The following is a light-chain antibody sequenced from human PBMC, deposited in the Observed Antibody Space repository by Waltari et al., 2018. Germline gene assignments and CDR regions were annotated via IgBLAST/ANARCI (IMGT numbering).Light chain of an antibody. CDR3: HQYYSIPYT. V-gene: IGKV4-1*01. CDR1: QRVFYSSYNQND. J-gene: IGKJ2*01. Sequence: DIVMTQSPDSLSVSLGERATINCKSSQRVFYSSYNQNDLAWYQQKPGQPPKLLIYWASTRESGVPDRFSGSGSGTDFTLTISSLQAEDVAVYYCHQYYSIPYTFGQGTKLEVK. CDR2: WAS.